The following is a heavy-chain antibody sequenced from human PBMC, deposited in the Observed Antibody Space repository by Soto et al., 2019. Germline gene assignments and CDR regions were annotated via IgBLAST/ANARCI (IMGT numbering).Heavy chain of an antibody. V-gene: IGHV1-2*02. D-gene: IGHD3-22*01. CDR3: ARDLERYCYDSSASAADY. J-gene: IGHJ4*02. Sequence: ASVKVSCKASGYTFTGYYMHWVRQAPGQGLEWMGWINPNSGGTNYAQKFQGRVTMTRDTSISTAYMELSRLRSDDTAVYYCARDLERYCYDSSASAADYWGQGTLVTVSS. CDR1: GYTFTGYY. CDR2: INPNSGGT.